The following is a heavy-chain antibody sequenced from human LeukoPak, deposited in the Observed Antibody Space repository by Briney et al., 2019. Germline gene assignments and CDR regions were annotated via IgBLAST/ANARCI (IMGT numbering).Heavy chain of an antibody. CDR1: GGSISSYY. V-gene: IGHV4-59*12. Sequence: SETLSLTCTVYGGSISSYYWSWIRQPPGKGLEWIGGIYDSGNTNYNPSLKSRVTISVDTSKNLFSLKLSSVTAADTAVYYCARQGVASEIDYWGQGTLVTVSS. CDR3: ARQGVASEIDY. D-gene: IGHD1-14*01. J-gene: IGHJ4*02. CDR2: IYDSGNT.